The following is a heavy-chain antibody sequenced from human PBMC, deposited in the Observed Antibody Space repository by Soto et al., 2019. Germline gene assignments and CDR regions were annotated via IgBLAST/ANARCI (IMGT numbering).Heavy chain of an antibody. CDR2: IDPSDSYT. J-gene: IGHJ3*02. CDR1: GYSFTSYC. Sequence: PGESLKISCKGSGYSFTSYCISWVRQMPGKGLEWVGRIDPSDSYTNYSPSFQGHVTISADKSISTAYLKWSSLKDSDTAMYYCARHFTVTDAFDIWGQGTMVTVSS. V-gene: IGHV5-10-1*01. CDR3: ARHFTVTDAFDI. D-gene: IGHD4-17*01.